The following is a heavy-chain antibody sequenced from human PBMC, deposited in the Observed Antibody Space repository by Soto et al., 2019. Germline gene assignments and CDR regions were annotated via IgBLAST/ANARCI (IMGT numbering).Heavy chain of an antibody. D-gene: IGHD6-13*01. CDR2: ISDDGSNK. CDR3: ARDHFASSWSYFDY. CDR1: GFTFTNYA. J-gene: IGHJ4*02. V-gene: IGHV3-30-3*01. Sequence: QVQLVESGGGVVQPGRSLRLSCAVSGFTFTNYAMHWVRQAPGKGLEWVAVISDDGSNKKYADSVKGRFTISRDNSKNTMYMQMISLRAEDTALYYCARDHFASSWSYFDYWGQGTLVTVSS.